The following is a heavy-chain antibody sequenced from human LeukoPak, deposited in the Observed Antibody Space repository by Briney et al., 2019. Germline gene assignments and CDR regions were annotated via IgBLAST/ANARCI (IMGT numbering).Heavy chain of an antibody. CDR2: ISHDGSNQ. Sequence: GGSLRLSCAASGFTFSSFEMHWVRQPPGKGLEWVTVISHDGSNQYYADSVRGRFAISRDNSKNTVYLQMNSLRSEDTAVYYCAREYYYGSGSYYNGYWGQGTLVTVSS. CDR1: GFTFSSFE. D-gene: IGHD3-10*01. J-gene: IGHJ4*02. CDR3: AREYYYGSGSYYNGY. V-gene: IGHV3-30*09.